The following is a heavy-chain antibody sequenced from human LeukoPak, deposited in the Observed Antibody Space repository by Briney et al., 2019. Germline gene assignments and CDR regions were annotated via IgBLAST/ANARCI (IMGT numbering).Heavy chain of an antibody. CDR2: IYRSGST. J-gene: IGHJ5*02. CDR3: ASLDILIDWSDP. V-gene: IGHV4-4*02. D-gene: IGHD3-9*01. Sequence: PSGTLSLTCTVSGGSISSNTWWSWVRQPPGKGLEWIGEIYRSGSTNYNPSLKTRVTMSVDKSKNQFSLKLTSVTAADTAVYYCASLDILIDWSDPWGQGTLVTVSS. CDR1: GGSISSNTW.